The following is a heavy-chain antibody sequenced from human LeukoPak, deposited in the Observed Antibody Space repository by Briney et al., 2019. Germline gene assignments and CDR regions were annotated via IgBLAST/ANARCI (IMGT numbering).Heavy chain of an antibody. CDR3: GRHAYGDSSAAFDI. J-gene: IGHJ3*02. Sequence: SETLSLTCAISGDSISSNYCWRWVRQFPGKGLEWIGEVYRRGSTSYNPSIKSRVVISIDKSKNQYSLNLNSVTAADTAMYYCGRHAYGDSSAAFDIWGQGTMVIVSS. D-gene: IGHD4-17*01. CDR1: GDSISSNYC. CDR2: VYRRGST. V-gene: IGHV4-4*02.